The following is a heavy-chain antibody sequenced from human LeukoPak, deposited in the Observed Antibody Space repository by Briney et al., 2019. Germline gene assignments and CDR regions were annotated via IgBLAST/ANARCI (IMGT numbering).Heavy chain of an antibody. J-gene: IGHJ4*02. CDR3: ARDLPPAGYGAFDY. CDR1: GFTFSSYS. D-gene: IGHD5-12*01. Sequence: PGGPLRLSCAASGFTFSSYSMNWVRQAPGKGLEWVSSISSSSSYIYYADSVKGRFTISRDNAKNSLYLQMNSLRAEDTAVYYCARDLPPAGYGAFDYWGQGTLVTVSS. V-gene: IGHV3-21*01. CDR2: ISSSSSYI.